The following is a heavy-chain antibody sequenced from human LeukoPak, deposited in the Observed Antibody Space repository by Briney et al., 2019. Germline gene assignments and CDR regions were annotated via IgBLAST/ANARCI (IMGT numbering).Heavy chain of an antibody. CDR2: IYSGGNT. CDR1: GFTVSNNY. V-gene: IGHV3-66*01. D-gene: IGHD4-23*01. CDR3: AGRDHGGTPGFDC. J-gene: IGHJ4*02. Sequence: GGSLRLSCAASGFTVSNNYMSWVRQAPGKGLEWVSVIYSGGNTYHADSVNGRFTISRDNSKNTLYFQMNSLRAEDTAVYYCAGRDHGGTPGFDCWGQGTLVTVSS.